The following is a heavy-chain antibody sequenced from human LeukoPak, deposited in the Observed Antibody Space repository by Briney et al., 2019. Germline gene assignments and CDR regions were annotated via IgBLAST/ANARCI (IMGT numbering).Heavy chain of an antibody. CDR1: GFTFSSYS. J-gene: IGHJ4*02. Sequence: GGSLRLSCAASGFTFSSYSMNWVRQAPGKGLEWVSSISSSSSYIYYADSVKGRFTITRDNVKNSLYLQMNSLRPDDTAVYYCAKTYSSSWYDPYFDYWGQGTLVTVSS. CDR2: ISSSSSYI. CDR3: AKTYSSSWYDPYFDY. V-gene: IGHV3-21*01. D-gene: IGHD6-13*01.